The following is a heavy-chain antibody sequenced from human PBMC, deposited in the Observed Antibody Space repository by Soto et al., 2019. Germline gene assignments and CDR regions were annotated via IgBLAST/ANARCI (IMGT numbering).Heavy chain of an antibody. V-gene: IGHV4-59*08. J-gene: IGHJ6*02. CDR3: ARHVPYCSNTSHCAYGMDV. CDR2: IYYSGPT. Sequence: QVQLQESGPRLLKPSETLSLTCTVSGGSIINYYWSWIRQPPGKGLEWVGYIYYSGPTCYNPSLRSRATRSVDTSKDHFSLKLCSVTAEDTAVYYCARHVPYCSNTSHCAYGMDVWGQGTKVLVSS. CDR1: GGSIINYY. D-gene: IGHD2-2*01.